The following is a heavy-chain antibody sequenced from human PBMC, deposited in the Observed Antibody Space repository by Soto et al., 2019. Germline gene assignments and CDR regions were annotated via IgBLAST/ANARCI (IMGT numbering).Heavy chain of an antibody. CDR2: IYHSGST. Sequence: SETLSLTCTVSGDSVSSADFYWTWIRQSPGKGLEWIGYIYHSGSTYYNPSLKSRISTSVDTSKNQFSLKMHSVTAADTGGYYCARVPLTGYYYGMDVWGQGTAVT. D-gene: IGHD3-9*01. CDR1: GDSVSSADFY. V-gene: IGHV4-30-4*01. J-gene: IGHJ6*01. CDR3: ARVPLTGYYYGMDV.